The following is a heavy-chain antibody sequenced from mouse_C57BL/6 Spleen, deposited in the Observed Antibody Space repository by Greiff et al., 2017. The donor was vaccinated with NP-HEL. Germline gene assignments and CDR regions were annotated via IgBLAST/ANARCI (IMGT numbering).Heavy chain of an antibody. J-gene: IGHJ2*01. D-gene: IGHD1-1*01. CDR3: ARLIITTVVEDY. CDR1: GYTFTSYW. V-gene: IGHV1-64*01. Sequence: QVQLQQPGAELVKPGASVKLSCKASGYTFTSYWMHWVKQRPGQGLEWIGMIHPNSGSTNYNEKFKSKATLTVDKSSSTAYMQLSSLTSEDSAVYYCARLIITTVVEDYWGQGTTLTVSS. CDR2: IHPNSGST.